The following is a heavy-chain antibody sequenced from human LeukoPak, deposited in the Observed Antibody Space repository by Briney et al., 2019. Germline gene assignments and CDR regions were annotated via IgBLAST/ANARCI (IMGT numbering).Heavy chain of an antibody. V-gene: IGHV3-33*06. CDR3: AKEWGYEWELLSFAFDI. D-gene: IGHD1-26*01. CDR1: VFTFSSYG. Sequence: PGGSLRLSCAASVFTFSSYGMHWVRQAPGKGLEWVAVIWYEGSNKYYADSVKGRFTISRDNSKNTMYLQMNSLRAEATAVYYCAKEWGYEWELLSFAFDIWGQGTMVTVSS. CDR2: IWYEGSNK. J-gene: IGHJ3*02.